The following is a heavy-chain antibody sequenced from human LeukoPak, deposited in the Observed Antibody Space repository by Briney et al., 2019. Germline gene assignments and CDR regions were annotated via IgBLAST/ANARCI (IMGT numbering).Heavy chain of an antibody. J-gene: IGHJ4*02. V-gene: IGHV3-66*01. D-gene: IGHD4-23*01. CDR2: IYSGGSA. Sequence: ETLSLTCAVYGGSFSGYYWSWARQAPGKGLEWVSVIYSGGSAYYADSVKGRFTISSDSSTNTLYLQMNSLRAEDTAVYYCASSHDYGGNYFDYWGQGTLVTVSS. CDR1: GGSFSGYY. CDR3: ASSHDYGGNYFDY.